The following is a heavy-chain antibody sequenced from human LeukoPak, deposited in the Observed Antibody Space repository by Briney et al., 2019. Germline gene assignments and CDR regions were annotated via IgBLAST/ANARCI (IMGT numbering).Heavy chain of an antibody. Sequence: ASVKVSCKASGYTFTSYYMHWVRQAPGQGLEWMGIINPSGGSTSYAQKFQGRVTMTRDTSTSTVYMDLSSLRSEDTAVYYCARGLSELRSGGFYMDVWGKGTTVTVSS. CDR3: ARGLSELRSGGFYMDV. CDR1: GYTFTSYY. J-gene: IGHJ6*03. CDR2: INPSGGST. D-gene: IGHD3-10*01. V-gene: IGHV1-46*01.